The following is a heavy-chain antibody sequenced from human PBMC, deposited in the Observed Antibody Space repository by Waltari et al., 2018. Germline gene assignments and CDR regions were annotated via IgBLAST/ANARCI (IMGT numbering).Heavy chain of an antibody. CDR2: IDDSGST. Sequence: VQLQESGPGLVKPSETLSLPCNVSGGSFSRPYWSWIRQPPGKGLEWIGYIDDSGSTSYNPSLRSRVTISVDTSARQFSLKLSSATAADTAVYYCARDHYYGSGSYYGFDYWGQGKLVTVSS. CDR1: GGSFSRPY. D-gene: IGHD3-10*01. CDR3: ARDHYYGSGSYYGFDY. V-gene: IGHV4-59*11. J-gene: IGHJ4*02.